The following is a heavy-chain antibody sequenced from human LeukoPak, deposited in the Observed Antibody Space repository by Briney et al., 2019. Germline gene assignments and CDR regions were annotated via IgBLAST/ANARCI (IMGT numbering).Heavy chain of an antibody. J-gene: IGHJ3*02. Sequence: GASVKVSCKASGYTFTGYYMHWVRQAPGQGLEWMGWINPNSGGTNYAQKFQGRVTITADKSTSTAYMELSSLRSEDTAVYYCAREETKQDAFDIWGQGTMVTVSS. V-gene: IGHV1-2*02. CDR2: INPNSGGT. CDR3: AREETKQDAFDI. D-gene: IGHD5-24*01. CDR1: GYTFTGYY.